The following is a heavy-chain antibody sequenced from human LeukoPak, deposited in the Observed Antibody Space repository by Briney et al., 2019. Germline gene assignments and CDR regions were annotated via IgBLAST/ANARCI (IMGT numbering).Heavy chain of an antibody. CDR2: IYSGGST. Sequence: PGGSLRLPCAASGFTVSSNYMSWVRQARGKGLEWVSVIYSGGSTYYADSVKGRFTISRDNSKNTLYLQMNSLRAEDTAVYYCARDRHVVVPAAIEGDAYYYYYGMDVWGQGTTVTVSS. V-gene: IGHV3-66*01. CDR1: GFTVSSNY. CDR3: ARDRHVVVPAAIEGDAYYYYYGMDV. J-gene: IGHJ6*02. D-gene: IGHD2-2*02.